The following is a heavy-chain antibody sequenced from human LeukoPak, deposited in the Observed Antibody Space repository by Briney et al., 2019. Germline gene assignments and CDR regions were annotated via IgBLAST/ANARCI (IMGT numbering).Heavy chain of an antibody. CDR2: ISAYNGNT. J-gene: IGHJ4*02. D-gene: IGHD3-22*01. V-gene: IGHV1-18*01. CDR3: VQYYYDSSGYYWDY. Sequence: ASVKVSCKASGYTFTSYGISWVRQAPGQGPEWMGWISAYNGNTNYAQKLQGRVTMTTDTSTSTAYMELRSLRSDDTAVYYCVQYYYDSSGYYWDYWGQGTLVTVSS. CDR1: GYTFTSYG.